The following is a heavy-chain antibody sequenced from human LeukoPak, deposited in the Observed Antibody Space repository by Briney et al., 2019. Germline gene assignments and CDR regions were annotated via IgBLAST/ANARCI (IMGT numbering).Heavy chain of an antibody. D-gene: IGHD3-10*01. CDR1: GYTFTGYY. CDR2: INPNSGGT. V-gene: IGHV1-2*06. J-gene: IGHJ4*02. Sequence: ASVKVSCKASGYTFTGYYMHWVRQAPGQGLEWMGRINPNSGGTNYAQKFQGRVTMTRDTSISTAYMELSRLRSDDTAVYYCARDTTMVRGVIKRARFDYWGQGTLVAVSS. CDR3: ARDTTMVRGVIKRARFDY.